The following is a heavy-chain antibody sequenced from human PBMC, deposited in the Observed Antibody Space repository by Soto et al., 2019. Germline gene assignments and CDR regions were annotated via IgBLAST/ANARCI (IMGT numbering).Heavy chain of an antibody. CDR2: ISYDGSDK. J-gene: IGHJ4*02. Sequence: GGSLRLSCSASGFTFSDRGFHWVRQAPGKGLEWVAVISYDGSDKYYADSVKGRFTISRDNSKKTLYLQMTSLRTEDTALYYCAKEMVVNPFDHWGQGTLVTVSS. D-gene: IGHD2-21*01. CDR3: AKEMVVNPFDH. CDR1: GFTFSDRG. V-gene: IGHV3-30*18.